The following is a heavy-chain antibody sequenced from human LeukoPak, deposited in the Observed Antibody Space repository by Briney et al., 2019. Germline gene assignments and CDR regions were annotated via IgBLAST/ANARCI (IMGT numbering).Heavy chain of an antibody. CDR2: IYYSGST. CDR3: ARDYDFWSASWFDP. J-gene: IGHJ5*02. CDR1: GGSISSSSYY. V-gene: IGHV4-39*01. Sequence: SETLSLTCTVSGGSISSSSYYWGWLRQPPGKGLEWIGSIYYSGSTYYNPSLKSRVTISVDTSKNQFSLKLSSVTAADTAVYYCARDYDFWSASWFDPWGQGTLVTVSS. D-gene: IGHD3-3*01.